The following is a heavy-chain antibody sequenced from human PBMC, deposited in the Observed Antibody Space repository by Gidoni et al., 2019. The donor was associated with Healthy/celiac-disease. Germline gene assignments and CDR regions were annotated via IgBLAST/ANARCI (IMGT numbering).Heavy chain of an antibody. CDR1: GVTFSSDD. V-gene: IGHV3-13*01. Sequence: EVQLVVPGGGLVQPGWSLRLSCAAAGVTFSSDDMPWVRQATGKGLEWVSAIGTAGDTYYPGSVKGRFTISRENAKNSLYLQMNSLRAGDTAVYYCARGIDSGSYGAFDYWGQGTLVTVSS. CDR3: ARGIDSGSYGAFDY. D-gene: IGHD1-26*01. J-gene: IGHJ4*02. CDR2: IGTAGDT.